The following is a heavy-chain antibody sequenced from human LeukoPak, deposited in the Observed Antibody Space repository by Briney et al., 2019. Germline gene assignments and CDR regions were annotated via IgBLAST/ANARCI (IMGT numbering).Heavy chain of an antibody. Sequence: SETLSLTCTVSGGSISGGSYCWGWIRQPAGKGLEWIGRVFTSGSTNYNPSLKSRVTISLDTSKNQFSLKLTSVTAADTAVYYCARDDGDYRREFGYFDYWGQGTLVTVSS. J-gene: IGHJ4*02. CDR2: VFTSGST. CDR3: ARDDGDYRREFGYFDY. V-gene: IGHV4-61*02. CDR1: GGSISGGSYC. D-gene: IGHD4-17*01.